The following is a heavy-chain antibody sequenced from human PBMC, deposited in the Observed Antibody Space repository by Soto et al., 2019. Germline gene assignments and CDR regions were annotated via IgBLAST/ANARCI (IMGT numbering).Heavy chain of an antibody. CDR3: ARGGEVTTYYYYYYMDV. Sequence: GGSLRLSCAASGFTFSSYWMHWVRQAPGKGLVWVSRINSDGSSTSYADSVKGRFTISRDNAKNTLYLQMNSLRAEDTAVYYCARGGEVTTYYYYYYMDVWGKGTTVTVSS. J-gene: IGHJ6*03. CDR2: INSDGSST. V-gene: IGHV3-74*01. CDR1: GFTFSSYW. D-gene: IGHD4-17*01.